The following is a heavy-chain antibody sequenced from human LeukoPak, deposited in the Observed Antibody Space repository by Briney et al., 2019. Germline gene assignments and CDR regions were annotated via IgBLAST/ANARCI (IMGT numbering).Heavy chain of an antibody. CDR2: IRFDGTKE. J-gene: IGHJ4*02. V-gene: IGHV3-30*02. CDR3: ATDTYSLENDY. D-gene: IGHD2-15*01. CDR1: GFTFSSYA. Sequence: GGSLRLSCAASGFTFSSYAMGWVRQAPGKGLEGVAFIRFDGTKEYYADSVKGRFTISRDNAKHSLYLQMNSLRDEDTAVYYCATDTYSLENDYWGQGTPVTVSS.